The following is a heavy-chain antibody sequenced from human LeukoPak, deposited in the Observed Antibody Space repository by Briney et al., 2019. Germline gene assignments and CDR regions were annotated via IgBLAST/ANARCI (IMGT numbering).Heavy chain of an antibody. Sequence: GGSLRLSCVGSGFIFGSYNMNWVRQAPGKGLEWVSSISTSSSYIYYADSVKGRFTISRDNAKKSLYLQMNSLRAGDTAVYYCARDGGDYYDSSGYPFHHWGQGTLVTVSS. CDR3: ARDGGDYYDSSGYPFHH. CDR1: GFIFGSYN. CDR2: ISTSSSYI. D-gene: IGHD3-22*01. J-gene: IGHJ1*01. V-gene: IGHV3-21*01.